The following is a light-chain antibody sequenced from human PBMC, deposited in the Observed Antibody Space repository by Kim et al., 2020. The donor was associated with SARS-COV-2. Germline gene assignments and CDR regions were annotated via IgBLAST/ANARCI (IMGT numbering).Light chain of an antibody. J-gene: IGKJ5*01. CDR2: GAS. V-gene: IGKV1-17*01. Sequence: ASVGERVTITCRARQDIRNDLGWYQQNPGRAPKRLIYGASSLQSGVPSRFSGSGSGTEFTPTISSLQPEDFATYFCLQHNTYPITFGQGTRLEIK. CDR1: QDIRND. CDR3: LQHNTYPIT.